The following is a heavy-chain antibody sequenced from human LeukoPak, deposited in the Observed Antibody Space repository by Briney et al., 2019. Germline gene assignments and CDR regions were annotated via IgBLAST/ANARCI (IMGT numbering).Heavy chain of an antibody. Sequence: ASLKDSCKVSGYTLTELSMHSVRQAPGKGLERMGGFDPEDGETTYAQKFQGRVTMTEDTSTDTAYMALSSLRSEDTAVYYCATQGDQTYCSSTSCYALDYWGQGTLVTVSS. CDR2: FDPEDGET. CDR3: ATQGDQTYCSSTSCYALDY. V-gene: IGHV1-24*01. J-gene: IGHJ4*02. D-gene: IGHD2-2*01. CDR1: GYTLTELS.